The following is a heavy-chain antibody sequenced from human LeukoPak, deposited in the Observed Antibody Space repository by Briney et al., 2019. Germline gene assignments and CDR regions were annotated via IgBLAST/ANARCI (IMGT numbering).Heavy chain of an antibody. CDR1: GGSFSGYY. CDR3: AAYYYDSSGYFDY. J-gene: IGHJ4*02. CDR2: INHSGST. V-gene: IGHV4-34*01. Sequence: PSEPLSLTCAVYGGSFSGYYWSWIRQPTGKGLEWIGEINHSGSTNYNPSLKSRVTISVDTSKNQFSLKLSSVTAADTAVYYCAAYYYDSSGYFDYWGQGTLVTVSS. D-gene: IGHD3-22*01.